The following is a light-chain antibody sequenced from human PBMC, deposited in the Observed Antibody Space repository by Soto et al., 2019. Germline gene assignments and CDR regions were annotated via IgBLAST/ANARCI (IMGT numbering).Light chain of an antibody. V-gene: IGLV1-44*01. CDR2: SND. CDR3: AAWDDSLNGPVV. J-gene: IGLJ2*01. CDR1: SSNIGSNI. Sequence: QSALTQPPSASGTPGQRVTISCSGSSSNIGSNIVNWFQQLPGTAPKLLIYSNDQRPSGVPDRFSGSKSGTSASLAISGLQSEDEADYYCAAWDDSLNGPVVFGGGTKLTVL.